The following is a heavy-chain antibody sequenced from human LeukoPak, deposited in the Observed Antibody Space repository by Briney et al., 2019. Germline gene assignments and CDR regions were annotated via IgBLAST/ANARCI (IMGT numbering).Heavy chain of an antibody. D-gene: IGHD2-15*01. CDR2: ISWNSGSI. Sequence: GRSLRLSCAASGFTFDDYAMHWVRQAPGKGLEWVSGISWNSGSIGYADSVKGRFTISRDNAKNSLYLQMNSLRAEDTALYYCAKGVYCSGGRCRLGGAFDIWGQGTMVTVSS. V-gene: IGHV3-9*01. CDR3: AKGVYCSGGRCRLGGAFDI. CDR1: GFTFDDYA. J-gene: IGHJ3*02.